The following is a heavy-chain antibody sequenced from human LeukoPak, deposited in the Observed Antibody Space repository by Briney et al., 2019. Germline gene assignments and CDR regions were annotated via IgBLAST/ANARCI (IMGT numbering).Heavy chain of an antibody. CDR3: ATGKELLQGAFDI. J-gene: IGHJ3*02. V-gene: IGHV1-18*01. D-gene: IGHD3-10*01. CDR2: ISVHNGNT. CDR1: GYTFTSYG. Sequence: ASVKVSCKASGYTFTSYGISWVRQAPGQGLEWMGWISVHNGNTNYAQQLQGRVIMTTDTSTSTASMELRSLRPDDTAVYYCATGKELLQGAFDIWGQGTMVTVSS.